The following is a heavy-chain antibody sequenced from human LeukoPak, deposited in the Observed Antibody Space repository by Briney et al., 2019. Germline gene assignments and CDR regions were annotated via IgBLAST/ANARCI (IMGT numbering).Heavy chain of an antibody. Sequence: GESLRLSCAASGFTFNNYWMSWVRQAPGKGLEWVANIKQDGSEKYYVDSVKGRFTISRDNAKNSLYLQMNSLRAEDTAVYYCAKAPYYYGSGSYGDYWGQGTLVTVSS. J-gene: IGHJ4*02. V-gene: IGHV3-7*03. CDR1: GFTFNNYW. D-gene: IGHD3-10*01. CDR3: AKAPYYYGSGSYGDY. CDR2: IKQDGSEK.